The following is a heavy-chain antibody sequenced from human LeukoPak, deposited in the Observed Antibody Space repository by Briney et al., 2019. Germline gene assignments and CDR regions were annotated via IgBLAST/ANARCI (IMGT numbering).Heavy chain of an antibody. V-gene: IGHV4-34*01. CDR2: INHSGST. J-gene: IGHJ6*02. Sequence: SETLSLTRAVYGGSFSGYYWSWIRQPPGKGLEWIGEINHSGSTNYNPSLKSRVTISVDTSKNQFSLKLSSVTAADTAVYYCAAEEYYDILTGYYGMDVWGQGTTVTVSS. CDR1: GGSFSGYY. D-gene: IGHD3-9*01. CDR3: AAEEYYDILTGYYGMDV.